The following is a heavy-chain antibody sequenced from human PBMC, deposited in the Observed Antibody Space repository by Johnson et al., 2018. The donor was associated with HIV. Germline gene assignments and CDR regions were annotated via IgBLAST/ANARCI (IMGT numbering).Heavy chain of an antibody. CDR2: ITNSGSST. Sequence: VQLVESGGGLVQPGGSLRLSCAASGFTFTTYAMTWVRQAPGKGLEWVSVITNSGSSTDYADSVKGRFNISRDNSKNTVYLQRTSLRADETAVYYCAKGGQQLADAFDIWGQGTMVTVSS. CDR1: GFTFTTYA. V-gene: IGHV3-23*04. CDR3: AKGGQQLADAFDI. J-gene: IGHJ3*02. D-gene: IGHD6-13*01.